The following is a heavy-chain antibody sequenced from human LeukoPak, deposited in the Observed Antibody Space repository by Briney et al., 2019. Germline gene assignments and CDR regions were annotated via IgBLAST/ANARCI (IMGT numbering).Heavy chain of an antibody. CDR2: INSDGSEG. D-gene: IGHD5-24*01. J-gene: IGHJ4*02. Sequence: PGGSLRLSCAVSGFTFSGFWMSWSRQAPGKGLEWVASINSDGSEGYYADVVKGRFTISRDNAKNSLYLQMNSLRAEDTAVYYCAREEGDGYKYWGQGTLVTVSS. CDR3: AREEGDGYKY. V-gene: IGHV3-7*01. CDR1: GFTFSGFW.